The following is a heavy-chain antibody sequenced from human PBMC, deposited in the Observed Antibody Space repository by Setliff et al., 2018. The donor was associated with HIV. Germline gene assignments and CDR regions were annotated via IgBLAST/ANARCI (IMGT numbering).Heavy chain of an antibody. J-gene: IGHJ4*02. CDR1: GFIFTDYQ. CDR3: AREPTGDFWSGYSSRGLDY. V-gene: IGHV1-2*06. D-gene: IGHD3-3*01. Sequence: AASVKVSCKASGFIFTDYQIHWVRQAPGQGLEWMGRFNPNSGVTSSPQKFQGRVTMTRDTSINTAYMELSSLTSDDTAFYYCAREPTGDFWSGYSSRGLDYWGRGTLVTVSS. CDR2: FNPNSGVT.